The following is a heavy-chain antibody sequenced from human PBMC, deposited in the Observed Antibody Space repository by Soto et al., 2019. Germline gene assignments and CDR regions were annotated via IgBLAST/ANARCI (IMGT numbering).Heavy chain of an antibody. CDR2: IRGTANSYAT. Sequence: GGSLRLSCAASGFTFSGSAMHWVRQASGKGLEWVGRIRGTANSYATAYAASVKGRFTISRDDSKNTAYLQMNSLKTEDTAVYYCTRLLYDSPAGDGFDIWGQGTMVTVSS. CDR1: GFTFSGSA. CDR3: TRLLYDSPAGDGFDI. V-gene: IGHV3-73*01. D-gene: IGHD3-22*01. J-gene: IGHJ3*02.